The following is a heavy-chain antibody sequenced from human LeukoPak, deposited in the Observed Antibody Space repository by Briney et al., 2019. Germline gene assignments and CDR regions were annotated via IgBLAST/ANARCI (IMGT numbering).Heavy chain of an antibody. CDR1: GGSISSGGYY. Sequence: SETLSLTCTVSGGSISSGGYYWSWIRQPPGKGLEWIGYIYHSGSTYYNPSLKSRVTISVDRSKNQFSLKLSSVTAADMAVYYCARTLEITFGGVIRYYYYGMDVWGQGTTVTVSS. J-gene: IGHJ6*02. CDR3: ARTLEITFGGVIRYYYYGMDV. D-gene: IGHD3-16*02. V-gene: IGHV4-30-2*01. CDR2: IYHSGST.